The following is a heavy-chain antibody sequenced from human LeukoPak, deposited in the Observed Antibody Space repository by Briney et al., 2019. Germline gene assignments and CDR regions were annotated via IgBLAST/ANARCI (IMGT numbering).Heavy chain of an antibody. CDR1: GGSVSSGSYY. CDR3: ARVPRSYDILTGFYYYYGMDV. V-gene: IGHV4-61*01. D-gene: IGHD3-9*01. Sequence: SETLSLTCTVSGGSVSSGSYYWSWIRQPPGKGLEWIGYIYYSGSTNYNPSLKSRVTISVDTSKNQFSLKLSSVTAADTAVYYCARVPRSYDILTGFYYYYGMDVWGQGTTVTVSS. J-gene: IGHJ6*02. CDR2: IYYSGST.